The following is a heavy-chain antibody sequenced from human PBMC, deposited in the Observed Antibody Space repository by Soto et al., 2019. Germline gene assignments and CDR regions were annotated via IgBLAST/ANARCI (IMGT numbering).Heavy chain of an antibody. Sequence: QVQLVQSGAEVKKPGSSVKVSCKASGGTFSSYTISWVRQAPGQGLEWMGRIIPILGIANYAQKFQGRVTITADKXXXXXXXXXXXXXXXDXAVYYCAGGGYGDYEGPTSYWGQGTLVTVSS. V-gene: IGHV1-69*02. CDR1: GGTFSSYT. D-gene: IGHD4-17*01. CDR3: AGGGYGDYEGPTSY. CDR2: IIPILGIA. J-gene: IGHJ4*02.